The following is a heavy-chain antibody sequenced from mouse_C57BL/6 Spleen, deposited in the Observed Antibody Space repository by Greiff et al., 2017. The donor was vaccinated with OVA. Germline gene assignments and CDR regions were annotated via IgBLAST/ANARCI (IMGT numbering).Heavy chain of an antibody. CDR3: ARIGYRYFDV. V-gene: IGHV1-61*01. CDR1: GYTFTSYW. J-gene: IGHJ1*03. Sequence: QVQLQQPGAELVRPGSSVKLSCKASGYTFTSYWMDWVKQRPGQGLEWIGNIYPSDSETHYNQKFKDKATLTVDKSSSTAYVQLSSLTSEDSAVYYCARIGYRYFDVWGTGTTVTVSS. D-gene: IGHD3-1*01. CDR2: IYPSDSET.